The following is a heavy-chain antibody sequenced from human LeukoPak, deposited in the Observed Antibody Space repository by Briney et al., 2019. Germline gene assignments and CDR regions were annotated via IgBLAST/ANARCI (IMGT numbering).Heavy chain of an antibody. J-gene: IGHJ4*02. CDR2: ISIGGNIK. V-gene: IGHV3-30*04. CDR3: ARDIGVNMI. CDR1: GFAFSTYT. D-gene: IGHD3-22*01. Sequence: GGSLRLSCAASGFAFSTYTMHWVRQAPGKRLEWVAVISIGGNIKYYADSVKGRFTISRDNSKNTLYLQMNSLRPEDTAVYYCARDIGVNMIWGQGTLVTVSS.